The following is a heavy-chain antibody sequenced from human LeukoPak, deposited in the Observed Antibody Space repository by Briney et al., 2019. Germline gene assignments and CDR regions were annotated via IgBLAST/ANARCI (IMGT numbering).Heavy chain of an antibody. V-gene: IGHV1-3*01. J-gene: IGHJ4*02. CDR1: GYTITSYA. CDR2: INGDNGNT. Sequence: GASVKVSCKASGYTITSYAIHWVRQAPGQRLEWMGWINGDNGNTKYSQKFQGRVTITGDASASTAYMELSSLRSEDTAVFYCARTGSSRWHGDHYYFDYWGQGILVAVSS. CDR3: ARTGSSRWHGDHYYFDY. D-gene: IGHD6-13*01.